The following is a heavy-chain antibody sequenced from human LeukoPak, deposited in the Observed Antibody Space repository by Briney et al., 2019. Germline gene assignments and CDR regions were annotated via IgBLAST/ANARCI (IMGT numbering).Heavy chain of an antibody. Sequence: GGSLRLSCAASGFTFSDYYMSWIRQAPGKGLEWVSYISSSSYTNYADSVKGRFTISRDNAKNSLYLQMNSLRAEDTAVYYCAKSYGSGSFYPNWFDPWGQGTLVTVSS. CDR1: GFTFSDYY. V-gene: IGHV3-11*06. D-gene: IGHD3-10*01. J-gene: IGHJ5*02. CDR3: AKSYGSGSFYPNWFDP. CDR2: ISSSSYT.